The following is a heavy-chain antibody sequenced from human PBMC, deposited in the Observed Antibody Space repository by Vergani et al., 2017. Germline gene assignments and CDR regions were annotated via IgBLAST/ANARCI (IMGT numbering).Heavy chain of an antibody. CDR3: ARGGLYSFYYFRNV. CDR2: ISFNGLTV. J-gene: IGHJ6*04. CDR1: GFRFDQFG. Sequence: EVELVDSGGKVVRPGGSLRLSCVASGFRFDQFGMMWVRQSPGKGPEWAAGISFNGLTVGFSESVEGRFTISRDNSKKSLFLQMRNMRAEDTASYHCARGGLYSFYYFRNVWGNGTTVKVSS. V-gene: IGHV3-20*01. D-gene: IGHD2/OR15-2a*01.